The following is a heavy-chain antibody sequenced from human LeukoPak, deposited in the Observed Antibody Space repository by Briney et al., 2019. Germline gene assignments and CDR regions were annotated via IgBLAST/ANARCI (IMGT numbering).Heavy chain of an antibody. Sequence: SETLSLTCTVSGGSISSYYWSWIRQPPGKGLEWIGYIYYSGGTNYNPSLKSRVTISVDTSKNQFSLKLSSVTAADTAVYYCAREGGMGFDYWGQGTLVTVSS. CDR2: IYYSGGT. J-gene: IGHJ4*02. CDR3: AREGGMGFDY. V-gene: IGHV4-59*01. D-gene: IGHD6-13*01. CDR1: GGSISSYY.